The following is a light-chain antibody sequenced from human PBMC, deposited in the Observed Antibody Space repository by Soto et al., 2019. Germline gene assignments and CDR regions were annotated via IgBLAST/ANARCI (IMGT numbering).Light chain of an antibody. J-gene: IGKJ1*01. CDR2: GAS. CDR3: QQYGDLPPT. V-gene: IGKV3-20*01. Sequence: EIVLAQSPCTLSLSPGERATLSCRASQSVTNSFLAWYQQKPGQAPRLLIYGASSRAAGIPDRFSGSGSGTDFTLTISRLEPEDFVVYHCQQYGDLPPTFGQGTKVDIK. CDR1: QSVTNSF.